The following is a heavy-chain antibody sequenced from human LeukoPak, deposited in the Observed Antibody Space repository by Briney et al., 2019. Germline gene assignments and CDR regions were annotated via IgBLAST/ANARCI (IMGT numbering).Heavy chain of an antibody. Sequence: GGSLRLSCAASGFTFSSYDMHRVRQAPGKGLEWVAFIRYDGSNKYYADSVRGRFTISRDNSKNTLYLHMNSLRAEDTAVYFCAKGSKAVLFTRDHYMDVWGKGTTVTISS. J-gene: IGHJ6*03. CDR3: AKGSKAVLFTRDHYMDV. D-gene: IGHD6-19*01. CDR1: GFTFSSYD. CDR2: IRYDGSNK. V-gene: IGHV3-30*02.